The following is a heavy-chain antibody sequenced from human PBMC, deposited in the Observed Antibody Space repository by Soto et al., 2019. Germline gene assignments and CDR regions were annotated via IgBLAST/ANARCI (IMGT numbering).Heavy chain of an antibody. CDR3: VRQGIDYLHGLVDV. CDR1: SDPSSSHN. Sequence: QVHVQQSGPGLVKPSETLSLSCTVSSDPSSSHNWGWIRQPPGRGLEWIGYVYYTGGTSYNPSLKSRVTISADTSTNHISLTLSSVTAADTAVYYCVRQGIDYLHGLVDVWGQGTTVSVSS. V-gene: IGHV4-59*08. CDR2: VYYTGGT. J-gene: IGHJ6*02. D-gene: IGHD1-26*01.